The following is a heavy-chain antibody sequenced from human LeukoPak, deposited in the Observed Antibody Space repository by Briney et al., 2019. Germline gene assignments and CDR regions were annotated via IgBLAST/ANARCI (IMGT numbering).Heavy chain of an antibody. CDR3: AKDASYDTSGYGAFNM. D-gene: IGHD3-22*01. Sequence: PGGSLRLSCAASGFTFSSYAMHWVRQAPGKGLEWVAVISYDGSNKYYADSVKGRFTISRVNSKDTLYLQMNSLRAEDTAIYYCAKDASYDTSGYGAFNMWGQGTMVIVSS. CDR2: ISYDGSNK. V-gene: IGHV3-30-3*01. J-gene: IGHJ3*02. CDR1: GFTFSSYA.